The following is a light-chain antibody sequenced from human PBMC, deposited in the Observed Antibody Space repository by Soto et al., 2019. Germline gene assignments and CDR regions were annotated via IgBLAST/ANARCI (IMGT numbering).Light chain of an antibody. J-gene: IGKJ1*01. CDR2: DAS. CDR3: QQYNSYSPVWT. CDR1: QSISSW. Sequence: DIQMTQSPSTLSASVGDRVTITCRASQSISSWLAWYQQKPGKAPKLLIYDASSLESGVPSRFSGSGSGTEFNLTISILQPDDFATYYCQQYNSYSPVWTFGQGTKVEIK. V-gene: IGKV1-5*01.